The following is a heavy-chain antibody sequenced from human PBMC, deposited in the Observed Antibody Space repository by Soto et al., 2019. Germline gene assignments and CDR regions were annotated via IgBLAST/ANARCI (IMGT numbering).Heavy chain of an antibody. V-gene: IGHV3-23*01. CDR1: GFTFSSYA. Sequence: EVQLLESGGGLVQPGGSLRLSCAASGFTFSSYAMSWVRQAPGKGLEWVSAISGSGGSTYYADSVKGRFTISRDNSKNTRYLQMNSLRAEDTAVYYFAKEGAKSLPHGGSGSYPLYFDYWGQGTLVTVSS. J-gene: IGHJ4*02. D-gene: IGHD3-10*01. CDR2: ISGSGGST. CDR3: AKEGAKSLPHGGSGSYPLYFDY.